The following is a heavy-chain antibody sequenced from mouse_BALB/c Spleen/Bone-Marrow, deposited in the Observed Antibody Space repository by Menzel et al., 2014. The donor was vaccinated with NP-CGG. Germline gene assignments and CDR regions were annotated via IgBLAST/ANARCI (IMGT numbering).Heavy chain of an antibody. V-gene: IGHV7-3*02. CDR2: IRNKANGYTT. J-gene: IGHJ1*01. Sequence: DVMLVESGGGLVQPGGSLRPSCATSGFTFTDYYMSWVRQPPGKALEWLGFIRNKANGYTTEYSASVKGRFTISRDNSQSILYLQMNTLRAEDSATYYCARDINDNYNWYFDVWGAGTTVTVSS. CDR1: GFTFTDYY. CDR3: ARDINDNYNWYFDV. D-gene: IGHD2-1*01.